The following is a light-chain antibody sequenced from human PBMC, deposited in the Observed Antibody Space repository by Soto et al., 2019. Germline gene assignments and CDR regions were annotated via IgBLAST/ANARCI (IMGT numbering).Light chain of an antibody. CDR2: AAS. CDR3: QHSYSTPA. Sequence: DIQMTQSPSSLSASVGDRVTITCRASQSISTYVNWYQQRPGKGPKFLIYAASSLQSGVPSRFSGSGSGTEFTLTISSLQPEDFATYYCQHSYSTPAFGHGTRLEIK. J-gene: IGKJ5*01. V-gene: IGKV1-39*01. CDR1: QSISTY.